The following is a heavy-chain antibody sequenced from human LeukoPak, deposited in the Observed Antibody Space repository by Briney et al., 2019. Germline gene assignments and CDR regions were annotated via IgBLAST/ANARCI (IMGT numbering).Heavy chain of an antibody. CDR3: AREKTGYNSALDGMDV. V-gene: IGHV3-66*01. Sequence: GGSLRLSCAASGFSVISNYMGWVRQAPGKGLEWVSAMYSGGSTYYADSVKGRFTISRDNSKNTLYLQMNSLRAEDTAVYYCAREKTGYNSALDGMDVWGQGTTVTVPS. D-gene: IGHD6-19*01. J-gene: IGHJ6*02. CDR1: GFSVISNY. CDR2: MYSGGST.